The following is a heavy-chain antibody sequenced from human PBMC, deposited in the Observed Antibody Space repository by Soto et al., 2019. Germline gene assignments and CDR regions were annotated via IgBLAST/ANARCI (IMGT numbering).Heavy chain of an antibody. CDR1: GGSFSGYY. CDR2: INHSGST. J-gene: IGHJ4*02. D-gene: IGHD6-19*01. CDR3: ASSGWYRGY. V-gene: IGHV4-34*01. Sequence: QVQLQQWGAGLLKPSETLSLTCAVYGGSFSGYYWSWIRQSPGKGLEWIGEINHSGSTSYNPSLKSRVTISVDTSKKQFSLKLSSVTAADTAVYYCASSGWYRGYWGQGTLVTVSS.